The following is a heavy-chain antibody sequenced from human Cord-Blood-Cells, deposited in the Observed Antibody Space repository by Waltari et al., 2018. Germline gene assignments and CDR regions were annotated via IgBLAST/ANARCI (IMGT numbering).Heavy chain of an antibody. V-gene: IGHV1-2*02. CDR1: GYTFTGYY. Sequence: QVQLVQSGAEVKKPGASVKVSCKASGYTFTGYYMHWVQQAPGQGLEWMGWINPNSGGTNYAQKFQGRVTMTRDTSISTAYMELSRLRSDDTAVYYCARDLRVDTAMVGIYWFDPWGQGTLVTVSS. CDR3: ARDLRVDTAMVGIYWFDP. D-gene: IGHD5-18*01. CDR2: INPNSGGT. J-gene: IGHJ5*02.